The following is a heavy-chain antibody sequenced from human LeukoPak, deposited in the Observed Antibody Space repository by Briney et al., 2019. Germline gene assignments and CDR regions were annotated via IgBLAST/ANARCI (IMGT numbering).Heavy chain of an antibody. CDR2: ISAYNGNT. Sequence: GASVTVSCKASGYTFTSYGISWVRQAPGQGLEWMEWISAYNGNTNYAQKLQGRVTMTTDTSTSTAYMELRSLRSDDTAVYYCARVGPDLTYDYVWGSYRYFDYWGQGTLVTVSS. D-gene: IGHD3-16*02. V-gene: IGHV1-18*04. CDR3: ARVGPDLTYDYVWGSYRYFDY. CDR1: GYTFTSYG. J-gene: IGHJ4*02.